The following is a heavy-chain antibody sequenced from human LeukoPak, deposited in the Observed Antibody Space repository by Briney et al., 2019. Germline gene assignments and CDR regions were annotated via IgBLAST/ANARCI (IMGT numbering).Heavy chain of an antibody. J-gene: IGHJ5*02. D-gene: IGHD2-2*01. CDR1: GGSISSGDYY. CDR2: IYYSRST. V-gene: IGHV4-30-4*08. Sequence: SETLSFTCTVSGGSISSGDYYWSWIRQPPGKGLEWIGYIYYSRSTYYNPSLKSRVTISVDTSKNQFSLKLSSVTAADTAVYYCARDIVVVPAAGRHTGFDPWGQGTLVTVSS. CDR3: ARDIVVVPAAGRHTGFDP.